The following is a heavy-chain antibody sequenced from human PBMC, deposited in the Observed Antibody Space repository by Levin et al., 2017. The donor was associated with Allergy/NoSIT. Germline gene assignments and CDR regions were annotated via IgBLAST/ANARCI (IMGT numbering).Heavy chain of an antibody. J-gene: IGHJ6*02. CDR3: ARDLQKIPSGGAEDGMAD. Sequence: PVASVKVSCKVSGGIFSSSDICWVRQAPGQGLEWMGGIIPMFGTANYAQNFKGRVTITADESTTTGYMELRSLRSEDTAIYYCARDLQKIPSGGAEDGMADWGQGTTVTVSS. CDR2: IIPMFGTA. CDR1: GGIFSSSD. D-gene: IGHD2-15*01. V-gene: IGHV1-69*13.